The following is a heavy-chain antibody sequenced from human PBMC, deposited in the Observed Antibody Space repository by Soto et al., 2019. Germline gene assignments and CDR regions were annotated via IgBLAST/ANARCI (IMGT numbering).Heavy chain of an antibody. CDR2: IYYSGST. D-gene: IGHD3-10*01. V-gene: IGHV4-30-4*01. J-gene: IGHJ5*02. CDR1: GGSISSGDYY. Sequence: SETLSLTCTVSGGSISSGDYYWSWIRQPPGKGLEWIGYIYYSGSTYYNSSLKSRVTISVDTSKNQFSLKLSSVTAADTAVYYCARLCPTNYYGSGIGWFDPWGQGTLVTVSS. CDR3: ARLCPTNYYGSGIGWFDP.